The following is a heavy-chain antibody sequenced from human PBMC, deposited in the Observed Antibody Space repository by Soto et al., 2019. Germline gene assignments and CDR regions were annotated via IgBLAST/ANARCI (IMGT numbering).Heavy chain of an antibody. V-gene: IGHV4-4*02. D-gene: IGHD3-3*02. J-gene: IGHJ4*02. CDR3: ARDHFYNNSWAFDY. CDR2: GCHDGRI. Sequence: SETLSLTCTVSGDSVDSNDWWNWVRQAPGKGLEWIGEGCHDGRIIYNPSLKGRVTMSIDKSKNHFSLTLTSVTAADTAVYYCARDHFYNNSWAFDYWGQGALVTVSS. CDR1: GDSVDSNDW.